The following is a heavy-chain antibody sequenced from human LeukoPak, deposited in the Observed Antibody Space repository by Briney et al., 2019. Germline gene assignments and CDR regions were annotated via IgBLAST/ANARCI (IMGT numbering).Heavy chain of an antibody. Sequence: PSQTLSLTCTVSGGSISSGDYYWSWIRQPSGKGLEWIGYIYYSGSTHYNPSLKSRVTISVDTSKNQFSLKLSSVTAADTAVYYCARDIGNSGAFDIWGQGTMVTVSS. D-gene: IGHD4-23*01. CDR2: IYYSGST. CDR1: GGSISSGDYY. J-gene: IGHJ3*02. V-gene: IGHV4-30-4*08. CDR3: ARDIGNSGAFDI.